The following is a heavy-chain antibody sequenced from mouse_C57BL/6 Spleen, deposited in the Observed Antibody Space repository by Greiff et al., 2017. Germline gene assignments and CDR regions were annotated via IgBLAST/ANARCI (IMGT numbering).Heavy chain of an antibody. V-gene: IGHV1-42*01. CDR3: AREGAGDCFDY. CDR1: GYSFTGYY. Sequence: VQLMESGPELVKPGASVKISCKASGYSFTGYYMYWVQQSPEKSLEWIGEINPSTGDITYTQKFKAKVTLAVDKSSSTAYMQLKRLTSEDTAVYYCAREGAGDCFDYWGQGTTLTVSS. CDR2: INPSTGDI. J-gene: IGHJ2*01.